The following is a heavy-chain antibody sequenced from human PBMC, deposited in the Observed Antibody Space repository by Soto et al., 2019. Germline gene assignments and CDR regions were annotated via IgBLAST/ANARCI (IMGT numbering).Heavy chain of an antibody. CDR2: ISWNRGSI. CDR1: GFTFDDYA. Sequence: EVQLVESGGGLVQPGRSLRLSCAASGFTFDDYAMHWVRQAPGKGLEWVSGISWNRGSIGYADSVKGRFTISRDNAKNSLYLQMTSLRAEDTALYYCAKSPSYYGDFDYWGQGTLVTVSS. V-gene: IGHV3-9*01. J-gene: IGHJ4*02. CDR3: AKSPSYYGDFDY. D-gene: IGHD4-17*01.